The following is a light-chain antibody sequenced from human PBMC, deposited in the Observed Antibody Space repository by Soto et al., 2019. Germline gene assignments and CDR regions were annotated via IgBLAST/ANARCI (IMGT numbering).Light chain of an antibody. J-gene: IGKJ3*01. CDR2: GAS. CDR1: QSVSSN. V-gene: IGKV3-15*01. Sequence: EIVMTQSPATLSVSPGERATLSCRASQSVSSNLAWYQQKPGQAPRLLIYGASTRATGIPARFSGSGSGTEFTLTISSLQSEEFAVYYCQQYNNWPFTFGHGTKVDIK. CDR3: QQYNNWPFT.